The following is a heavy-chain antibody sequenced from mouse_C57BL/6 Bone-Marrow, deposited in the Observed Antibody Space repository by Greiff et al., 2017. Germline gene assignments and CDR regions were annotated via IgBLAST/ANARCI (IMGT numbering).Heavy chain of an antibody. D-gene: IGHD2-12*01. Sequence: QVQLKQSGAELARPGASVKMSCKASGYTFTSYTMHWVKQRPGQGLEWIGYINPSSGYTKYNQKFKDKATLTADKSSSTAYMQLSSLTSEDSAVYYCARGYYSPYAMDYWGQGTSVTVSS. CDR1: GYTFTSYT. CDR2: INPSSGYT. V-gene: IGHV1-4*01. CDR3: ARGYYSPYAMDY. J-gene: IGHJ4*01.